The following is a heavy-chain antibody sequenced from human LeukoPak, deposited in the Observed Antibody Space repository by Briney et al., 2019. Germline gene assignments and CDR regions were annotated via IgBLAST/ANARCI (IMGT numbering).Heavy chain of an antibody. CDR3: AKDRGGGSQLGDAFDV. J-gene: IGHJ3*01. CDR1: GFTFSSYE. D-gene: IGHD2-15*01. Sequence: GGSLRLSCAASGFTFSSYEMNWLRQSPGKGLEWVSYISSSGSTIYYADSVKGRFTISRDSRKNSLYLQMNSLRPEDTALYYCAKDRGGGSQLGDAFDVWGQGTMVRVSS. CDR2: ISSSGSTI. V-gene: IGHV3-48*03.